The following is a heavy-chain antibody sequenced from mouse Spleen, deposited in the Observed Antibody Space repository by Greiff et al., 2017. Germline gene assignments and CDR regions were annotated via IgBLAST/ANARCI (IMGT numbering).Heavy chain of an antibody. Sequence: QVQLQQPGAELVRPGSSVKLSCKASGYTFTSYWMDWVKQRPGQGLEWIGNIYPSDSETHYNQKFKDKATLTVDKSSSTAYMQLSSLTSEDSAVYYCARRRYDAMDYWGQGTSVTVSS. CDR1: GYTFTSYW. CDR3: ARRRYDAMDY. J-gene: IGHJ4*01. CDR2: IYPSDSET. V-gene: IGHV1-61*01.